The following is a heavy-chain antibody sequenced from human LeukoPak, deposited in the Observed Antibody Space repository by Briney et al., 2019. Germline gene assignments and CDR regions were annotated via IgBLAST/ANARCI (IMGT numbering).Heavy chain of an antibody. V-gene: IGHV3-21*01. Sequence: PGGSLRLSCAASGFTFSSYSMNWVRQAPGKGLEWVSSISSSSSYIYYADSVKGRFTISRDNAKNSLYLQMNSLRAEDTAVYYCARYLFTAAAGRTFDYWGQGTLVTVSS. CDR1: GFTFSSYS. J-gene: IGHJ4*02. CDR3: ARYLFTAAAGRTFDY. CDR2: ISSSSSYI. D-gene: IGHD6-13*01.